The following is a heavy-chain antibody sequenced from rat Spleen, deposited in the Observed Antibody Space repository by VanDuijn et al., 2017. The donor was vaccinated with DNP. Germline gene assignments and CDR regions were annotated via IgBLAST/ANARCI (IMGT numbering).Heavy chain of an antibody. J-gene: IGHJ2*01. Sequence: EVQLVESGGGLVQPGRSLKLSCAASGFTFSNYDMAWVRQAPTKGLEWVASISPSGGSTYYRDSVKGRFTISRDNAKSTLYLQMDSLRSEDTATYYWATRYGYNPDYWGQGVMVTVSS. CDR1: GFTFSNYD. CDR3: ATRYGYNPDY. CDR2: ISPSGGST. V-gene: IGHV5-25*01. D-gene: IGHD1-4*01.